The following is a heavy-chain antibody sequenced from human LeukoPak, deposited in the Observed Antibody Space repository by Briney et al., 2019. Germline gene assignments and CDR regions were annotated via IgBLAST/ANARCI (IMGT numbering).Heavy chain of an antibody. CDR2: IIPIFGTA. V-gene: IGHV1-69*13. CDR3: ARGRQARPHYYYYYMDV. CDR1: GGTFSSYA. J-gene: IGHJ6*03. Sequence: SVKVSCKASGGTFSSYAISWVRQAPGQGLEWMGGIIPIFGTANYAQKFQGRVTITADESTSTAYMELSSLRSEDTAVYYCARGRQARPHYYYYYMDVWGKGTTVTISS.